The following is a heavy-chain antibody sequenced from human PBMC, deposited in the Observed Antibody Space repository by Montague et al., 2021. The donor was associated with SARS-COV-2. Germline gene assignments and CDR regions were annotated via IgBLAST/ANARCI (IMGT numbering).Heavy chain of an antibody. J-gene: IGHJ3*02. V-gene: IGHV3-9*01. Sequence: SLRLSCAASGFTFDDYAMHWVRQAPGKGLEWVSGICWNSGNIGYADSVKGRFTISRDNAKNSLYLQMNSLRAEDTALYYCAKGEIGSGWYGAFDIWGQGTMVTVSS. CDR2: ICWNSGNI. D-gene: IGHD6-19*01. CDR1: GFTFDDYA. CDR3: AKGEIGSGWYGAFDI.